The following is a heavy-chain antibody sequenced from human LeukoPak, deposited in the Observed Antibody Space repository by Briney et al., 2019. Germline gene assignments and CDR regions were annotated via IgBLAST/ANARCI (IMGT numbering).Heavy chain of an antibody. CDR3: ARGRSSYPRLTQRNWFDP. Sequence: PGGSLRLSCAASGFTFSDYYMSWIRQPPGKGLEWIGEINHSGSTNYNPSLKSRVTISVDTSKNQFSLKLSSVTAADTAVYYCARGRSSYPRLTQRNWFDPWGQGTLVTVSS. J-gene: IGHJ5*02. CDR2: INHSGST. CDR1: GFTFSDYY. D-gene: IGHD6-6*01. V-gene: IGHV4-34*01.